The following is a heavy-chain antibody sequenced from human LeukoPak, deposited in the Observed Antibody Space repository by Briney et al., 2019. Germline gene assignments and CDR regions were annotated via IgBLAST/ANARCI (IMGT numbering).Heavy chain of an antibody. J-gene: IGHJ4*02. Sequence: SQTLSLTCTVSGGSISSGGYYWRWIRQHPGQGLEWIGYIYYSGSTYYNPSLKSRVTISVDTSKNQFSLRLSSVTAADTAVYYCARGDLVATIGVLGNYFDYWGQGTLVTVSS. D-gene: IGHD5-12*01. CDR1: GGSISSGGYY. V-gene: IGHV4-31*03. CDR3: ARGDLVATIGVLGNYFDY. CDR2: IYYSGST.